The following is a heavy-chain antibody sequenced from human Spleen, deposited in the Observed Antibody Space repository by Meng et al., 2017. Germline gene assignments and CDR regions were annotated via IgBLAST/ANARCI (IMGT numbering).Heavy chain of an antibody. D-gene: IGHD2-21*02. CDR2: IYYSGSP. V-gene: IGHV4-31*03. Sequence: SETLSLTCTVSGGSISSGGHYWSWIRQHPGKGLEWIGHIYYSGSPHYNPSLKSRVTISVDTSKNHFFLDLSSVIAADTAVYFCARSWCGGDCFSGFYFDLWGRGTLVTVSS. CDR3: ARSWCGGDCFSGFYFDL. CDR1: GGSISSGGHY. J-gene: IGHJ2*01.